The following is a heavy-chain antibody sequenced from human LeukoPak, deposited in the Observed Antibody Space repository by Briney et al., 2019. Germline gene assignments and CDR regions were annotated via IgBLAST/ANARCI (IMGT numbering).Heavy chain of an antibody. CDR2: IYSGGNT. CDR3: AKDAIVVVPQEGWFDP. Sequence: GGSLRLSCAASGFTVSRIYMSWVRQAPGKGLEWVSVIYSGGNTYYADSVKGRFTISRDNSKNTLYLQMNSLRAEDTAVYYCAKDAIVVVPQEGWFDPWGQGTLVTVSS. V-gene: IGHV3-53*05. J-gene: IGHJ5*02. D-gene: IGHD2-2*01. CDR1: GFTVSRIY.